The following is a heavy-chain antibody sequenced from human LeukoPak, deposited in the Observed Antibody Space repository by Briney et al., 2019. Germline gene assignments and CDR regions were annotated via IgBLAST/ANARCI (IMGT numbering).Heavy chain of an antibody. CDR1: GGSISSGGYY. D-gene: IGHD5-24*01. CDR3: ARIDGYNQLVYFDY. V-gene: IGHV4-31*03. J-gene: IGHJ4*02. CDR2: IYYSGST. Sequence: PSETLSLTCTVSGGSISSGGYYWSWIRQHPGKGLEWIGYIYYSGSTYYNPSLKSRVTISVDTSKNQFSLKLSSVTAADTAVYYCARIDGYNQLVYFDYWGQGTLVTVSS.